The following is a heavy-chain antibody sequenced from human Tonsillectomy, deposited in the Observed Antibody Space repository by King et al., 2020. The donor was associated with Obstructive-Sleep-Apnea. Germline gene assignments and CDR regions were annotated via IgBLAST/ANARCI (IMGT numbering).Heavy chain of an antibody. D-gene: IGHD1-26*01. Sequence: VQLVESGGGLVQPGGSLRLSCAASGFTFTSYAMSWVRQAPGKGLEGVSAISGSGGSTYYADSVKGRFTLSRDKSKNTLYLQMNRLSAEDTAVYYCAKDHDGGSSGDYWGQGTLVTVSS. CDR1: GFTFTSYA. V-gene: IGHV3-23*04. J-gene: IGHJ4*02. CDR2: ISGSGGST. CDR3: AKDHDGGSSGDY.